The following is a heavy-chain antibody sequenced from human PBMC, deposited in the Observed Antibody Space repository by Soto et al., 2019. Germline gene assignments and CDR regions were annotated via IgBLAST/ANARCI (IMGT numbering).Heavy chain of an antibody. CDR3: ASDMSTT. CDR2: MNPNSGHT. Sequence: QVQLVQSGAEVKKPGASVKVSCKASGYTFTSHDINWMRQTTGQGLEWMGWMNPNSGHTNSAQKFQVRVTMTRDTSINTAYMELTNLRSEDTAIYYCASDMSTTWGQGTLVTVSS. CDR1: GYTFTSHD. V-gene: IGHV1-8*01. D-gene: IGHD2-2*01. J-gene: IGHJ5*02.